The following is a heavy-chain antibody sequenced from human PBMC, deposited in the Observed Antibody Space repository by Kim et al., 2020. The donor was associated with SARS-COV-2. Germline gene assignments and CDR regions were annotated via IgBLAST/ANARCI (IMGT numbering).Heavy chain of an antibody. Sequence: RFTISRDNAKNSLYLQMNSLRAEDTALYYCAKLYSSSSGASPYYYYYMDVWGKGTTVTVSS. D-gene: IGHD6-6*01. V-gene: IGHV3-9*01. J-gene: IGHJ6*03. CDR3: AKLYSSSSGASPYYYYYMDV.